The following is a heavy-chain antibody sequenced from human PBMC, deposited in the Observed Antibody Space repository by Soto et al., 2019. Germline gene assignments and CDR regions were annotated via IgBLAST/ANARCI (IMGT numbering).Heavy chain of an antibody. Sequence: GGSLRLSCAASGFTFSSYAMHWVRQAPGKGLEWVAVISYDGSNKYYADSVKGRFTISRDNSKNTLYLQMNSLRAEDTAVYYCAAPHEHGDSSEYFQHWGQGPLVPVSS. CDR1: GFTFSSYA. J-gene: IGHJ1*01. D-gene: IGHD4-17*01. CDR3: AAPHEHGDSSEYFQH. V-gene: IGHV3-30-3*01. CDR2: ISYDGSNK.